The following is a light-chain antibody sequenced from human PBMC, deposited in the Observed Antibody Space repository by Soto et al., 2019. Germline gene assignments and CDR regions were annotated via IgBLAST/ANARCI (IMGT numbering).Light chain of an antibody. CDR3: QQRQYWPPIT. V-gene: IGKV1-5*03. CDR2: KAS. CDR1: QSISNS. J-gene: IGKJ5*01. Sequence: DIQMTQSPSTLSASVRDRVTITCRASQSISNSLAWYQQRPGKAPKLLIYKASSLETGVPSRFSGSGSGTEFTLTISSLQPDDFATYYCQQRQYWPPITFGQGTRLEIK.